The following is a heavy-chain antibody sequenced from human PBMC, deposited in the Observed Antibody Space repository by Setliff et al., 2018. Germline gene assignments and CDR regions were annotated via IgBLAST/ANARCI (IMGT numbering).Heavy chain of an antibody. Sequence: SETLSLTCTVSGDSISSGSYYWSWIRQPAGKGLEWIGQIHTSGSTNYSPSLKSRVTVSIDTSKNQFSLKLNSVTATDTALYYGATRAGGGSGPWGQGTLVTVSS. J-gene: IGHJ5*02. CDR1: GDSISSGSYY. V-gene: IGHV4-61*09. CDR2: IHTSGST. CDR3: ATRAGGGSGP. D-gene: IGHD6-19*01.